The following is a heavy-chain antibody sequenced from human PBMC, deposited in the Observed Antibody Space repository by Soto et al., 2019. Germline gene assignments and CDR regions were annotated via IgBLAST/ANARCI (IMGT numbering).Heavy chain of an antibody. CDR1: GFTFSSDW. D-gene: IGHD6-19*01. J-gene: IGHJ4*02. V-gene: IGHV3-74*01. CDR2: MNSDGSRT. CDR3: ARGPRGWYGFDY. Sequence: EVQLVESGGGLVQPGGSLRLSCAASGFTFSSDWMHWVRQAPGKGLVWVSRMNSDGSRTTYADSVKGRFTISRDNAKNTLYLQMNSLRAEDMAVYYCARGPRGWYGFDYWGQGTLVTVSS.